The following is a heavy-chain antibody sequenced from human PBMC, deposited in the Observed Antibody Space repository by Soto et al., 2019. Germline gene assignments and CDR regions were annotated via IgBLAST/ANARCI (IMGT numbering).Heavy chain of an antibody. CDR1: GFTFSAYY. J-gene: IGHJ6*02. CDR3: ARSLLDEYSSSWRSAYYGMDV. Sequence: QVQLVQSGAEVKKPGASVKVSCKASGFTFSAYYIYWVRQAPGQGLEWIGGINPNSGGTNNAQKFQGRVTMTRDTSTSTVHMELSALISDDTAVYFCARSLLDEYSSSWRSAYYGMDVWGQGTTVTVSS. CDR2: INPNSGGT. D-gene: IGHD2-2*01. V-gene: IGHV1-2*02.